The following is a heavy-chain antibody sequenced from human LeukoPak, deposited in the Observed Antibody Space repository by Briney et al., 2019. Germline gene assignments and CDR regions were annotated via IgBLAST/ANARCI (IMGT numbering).Heavy chain of an antibody. J-gene: IGHJ4*02. D-gene: IGHD2-2*01. CDR1: GDSLSPFL. Sequence: SETLSLTCTVSGDSLSPFLWSWIRQPAGKGLEWIGRIYTSGSTDYNPSLKSRVTMSVDTSKNQFSLKLSSVTAADTAVYYCARGGYCSSTSCYDFDYWGQGTLVNGSS. CDR2: IYTSGST. CDR3: ARGGYCSSTSCYDFDY. V-gene: IGHV4-4*07.